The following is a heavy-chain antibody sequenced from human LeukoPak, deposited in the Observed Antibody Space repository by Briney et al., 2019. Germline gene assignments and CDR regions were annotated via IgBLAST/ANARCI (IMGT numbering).Heavy chain of an antibody. V-gene: IGHV1-18*01. CDR1: GYTFTSYG. CDR2: ISAYNGNT. CDR3: ARTTVTMVRGSPARGFDP. J-gene: IGHJ5*02. D-gene: IGHD3-10*01. Sequence: GASVKVSCKASGYTFTSYGISWVRQAPGQGLEWMGWISAYNGNTNYAQKLQGRVTMTTDTSTSTAYMELRSLRSDDTAVYYCARTTVTMVRGSPARGFDPWGQGTLVTVSS.